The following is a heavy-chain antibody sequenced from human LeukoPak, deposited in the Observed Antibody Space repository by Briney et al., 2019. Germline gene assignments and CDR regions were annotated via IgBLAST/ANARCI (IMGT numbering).Heavy chain of an antibody. J-gene: IGHJ4*02. CDR3: ARVGFGSGYFDY. CDR1: GFTFTSSA. V-gene: IGHV1-58*01. CDR2: IVVGSGNT. D-gene: IGHD2-15*01. Sequence: GTSVKVSCKASGFTFTSSAVQWVRQARGQRLEWIGWIVVGSGNTNYAQKFQERVTITRDMSTSTAYMELSSLRSEDTAVYYCARVGFGSGYFDYWGQGTLVTVSS.